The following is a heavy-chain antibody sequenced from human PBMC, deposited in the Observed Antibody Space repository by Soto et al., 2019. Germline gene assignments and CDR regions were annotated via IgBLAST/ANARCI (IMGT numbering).Heavy chain of an antibody. CDR1: GFTFSAYY. V-gene: IGHV3-11*01. D-gene: IGHD2-8*01. CDR2: ISGTVDTI. Sequence: GSLSLACAASGFTFSAYYISWIRQAPGNGLQWVSYISGTVDTIYYADSVKGRFTIPRDNAKNSLILQMTRLRLEDTPIYYCARSSGDVEWCQFDYCGQ. CDR3: ARSSGDVEWCQFDY. J-gene: IGHJ4*02.